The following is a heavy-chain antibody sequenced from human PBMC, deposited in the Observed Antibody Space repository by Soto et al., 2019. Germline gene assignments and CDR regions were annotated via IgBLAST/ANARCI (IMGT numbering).Heavy chain of an antibody. V-gene: IGHV3-23*01. CDR3: AKGPLGSGYYLDY. D-gene: IGHD3-3*01. CDR1: GFTFSNYD. Sequence: EVQLLDSGGGLVQPAGSLRLSCAASGFTFSNYDMNWVRQAPGKGLDWVSAISGSGASTYYADSVKGRFTFSRDNSKNTLYLQMSSLRAEDTAVYYCAKGPLGSGYYLDYWGQGTLVTVSS. J-gene: IGHJ4*02. CDR2: ISGSGAST.